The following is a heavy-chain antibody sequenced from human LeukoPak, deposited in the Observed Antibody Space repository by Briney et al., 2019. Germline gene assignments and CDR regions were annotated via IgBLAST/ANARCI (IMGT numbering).Heavy chain of an antibody. Sequence: SVKVSCKASGGTFSSYATSWVRQAPGQGLEWLGGIIPAFRAANYAQKFQGRVTITADEFTNTAYMELSSLRSEDTAVYYCARGREITLIATRYYFDSWGQGTLVTVSS. V-gene: IGHV1-69*13. CDR1: GGTFSSYA. CDR2: IIPAFRAA. CDR3: ARGREITLIATRYYFDS. D-gene: IGHD1-20*01. J-gene: IGHJ4*02.